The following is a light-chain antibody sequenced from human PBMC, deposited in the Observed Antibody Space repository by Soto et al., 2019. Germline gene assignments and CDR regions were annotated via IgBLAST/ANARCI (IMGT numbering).Light chain of an antibody. CDR1: QAISSS. CDR2: AAS. Sequence: EIQLTQSPSFLSASVGDRVTITCRASQAISSSLAWYQHKPGKAPKLLIYAASTLHNGVPASFSGSGSGTEFTLTISSLQPEDFATYYCQQYNDYRYTFGQGTKVEIK. J-gene: IGKJ2*01. V-gene: IGKV1-9*01. CDR3: QQYNDYRYT.